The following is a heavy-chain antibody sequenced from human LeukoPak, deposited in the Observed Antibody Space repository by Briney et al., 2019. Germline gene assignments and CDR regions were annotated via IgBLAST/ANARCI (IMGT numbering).Heavy chain of an antibody. CDR1: GGSFSGYY. J-gene: IGHJ4*02. Sequence: SETLSLTCAVYGGSFSGYYWSWIRQPPGKGLEWIGEINHSGGTNYNPSLKSRVTISVDTSKNQFSLKLSSVTAADTAVYYCARGPLADILTGYYSIDFDYWGQGTLVTVSS. CDR3: ARGPLADILTGYYSIDFDY. CDR2: INHSGGT. D-gene: IGHD3-9*01. V-gene: IGHV4-34*01.